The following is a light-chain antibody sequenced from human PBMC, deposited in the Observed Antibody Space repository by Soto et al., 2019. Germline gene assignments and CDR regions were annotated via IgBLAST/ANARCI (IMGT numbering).Light chain of an antibody. CDR1: RSGTSY. CDR3: QQYGSSPRT. CDR2: GAS. Sequence: EIVLTKSPGTLSLSPGDRATLSCRASRSGTSYVAWYQQKPGQSPRLLIYGASSRATGIPDRFSGSGSGTDFTLTINKLEPEDFAVYSCQQYGSSPRTFDQGTKVEIK. V-gene: IGKV3-20*01. J-gene: IGKJ1*01.